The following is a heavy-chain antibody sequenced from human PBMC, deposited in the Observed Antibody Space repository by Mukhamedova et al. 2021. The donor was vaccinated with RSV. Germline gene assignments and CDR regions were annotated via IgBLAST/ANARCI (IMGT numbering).Heavy chain of an antibody. J-gene: IGHJ4*02. V-gene: IGHV3-15*01. D-gene: IGHD3-22*01. Sequence: DYAAPVKGRFTIPRDDSKNTLYLQMNSLKTEDTAVYYCTTDGYDSSGYYDYWGQGTLVTVSS. CDR3: TTDGYDSSGYYDY.